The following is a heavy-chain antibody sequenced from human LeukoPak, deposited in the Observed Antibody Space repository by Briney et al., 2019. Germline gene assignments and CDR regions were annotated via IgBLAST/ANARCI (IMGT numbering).Heavy chain of an antibody. Sequence: GESLRLSCAASGFTFSGSGMHWVRQAPGKGLEWVAFIRYHGSDKYYADSVKGRFTISRDNSKNTLYLQMNSLRPEDTSVYYCARSPASWYFDYWGQGTLVTVSS. CDR2: IRYHGSDK. V-gene: IGHV3-30*02. J-gene: IGHJ4*02. D-gene: IGHD2-2*01. CDR3: ARSPASWYFDY. CDR1: GFTFSGSG.